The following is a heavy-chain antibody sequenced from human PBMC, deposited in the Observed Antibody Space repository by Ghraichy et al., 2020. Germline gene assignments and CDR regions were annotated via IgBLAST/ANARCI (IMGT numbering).Heavy chain of an antibody. D-gene: IGHD3-10*01. J-gene: IGHJ4*02. CDR2: IYTSGST. V-gene: IGHV4-61*02. Sequence: SLNISCTVSGGSISSGSYYWSWIRQPAGKGLEWIGRIYTSGSTNYNPSLKSRVTMSVDTSKNQFSLKLSSVTAADTAVYYCARVLRLRGEFDYWGQGTLVTVSS. CDR3: ARVLRLRGEFDY. CDR1: GGSISSGSYY.